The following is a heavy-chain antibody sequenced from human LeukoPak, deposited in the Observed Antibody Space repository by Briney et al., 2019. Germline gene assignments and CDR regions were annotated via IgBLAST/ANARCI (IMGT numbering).Heavy chain of an antibody. CDR1: GGSISSSSYY. CDR3: ARQAGYYMDV. J-gene: IGHJ6*03. Sequence: SETLSLTCTVSGGSISSSSYYWGWIRQPPGKGLEWIGEINHSRSTNYNPSLKSRVTISVDTSKNQFSLKLSSLTAADTAVYYCARQAGYYMDVWGKGTTVTISS. CDR2: INHSRST. V-gene: IGHV4-39*01.